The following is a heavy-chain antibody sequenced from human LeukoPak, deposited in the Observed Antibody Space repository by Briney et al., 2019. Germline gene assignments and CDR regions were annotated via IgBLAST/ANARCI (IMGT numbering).Heavy chain of an antibody. CDR1: GFTFSSNW. D-gene: IGHD2-2*01. J-gene: IGHJ3*01. Sequence: PGGSLRLSCAASGFTFSSNWMHWVRQAPGKGLVWISQVNGDGSSTNYADSVKGRFTISRDNAKNTLYLQMNSLRAEDTGVYYCTRTEYCSPTSCKYATFWGQGTLVTVSS. CDR2: VNGDGSST. V-gene: IGHV3-74*01. CDR3: TRTEYCSPTSCKYATF.